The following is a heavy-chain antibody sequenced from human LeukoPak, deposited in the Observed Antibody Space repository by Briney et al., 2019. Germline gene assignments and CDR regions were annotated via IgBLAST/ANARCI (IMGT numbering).Heavy chain of an antibody. V-gene: IGHV3-30*02. CDR1: GFTFSSYG. Sequence: GGSLRLSCAASGFTFSSYGMHWVRQAPGKGLEGGAVIRYDGSNKYYADAVKGRFTISRDNSKNTLYLQMNSLRAEDTAVYYCAKDGGYDYVWGSSRLPFDYWGQGPLVTASS. J-gene: IGHJ4*02. CDR3: AKDGGYDYVWGSSRLPFDY. D-gene: IGHD3-16*02. CDR2: IRYDGSNK.